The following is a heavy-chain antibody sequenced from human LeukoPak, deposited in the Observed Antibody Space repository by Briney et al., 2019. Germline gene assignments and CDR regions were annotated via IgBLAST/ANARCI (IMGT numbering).Heavy chain of an antibody. CDR1: GFTFSSYS. J-gene: IGHJ4*02. D-gene: IGHD6-13*01. CDR3: ARGAAAGTAFDY. CDR2: ISSSSNYI. V-gene: IGHV3-21*01. Sequence: GGSLRLSCAASGFTFSSYSMNWVRQAPGKGLEWVSSISSSSNYIYYADSVKGRFTISRDNAKNSLYLQMNSLRAEDTAVYYCARGAAAGTAFDYWGQGTLVIVSS.